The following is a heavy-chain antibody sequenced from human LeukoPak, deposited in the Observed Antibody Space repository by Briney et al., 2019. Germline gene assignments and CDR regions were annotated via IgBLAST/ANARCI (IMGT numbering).Heavy chain of an antibody. V-gene: IGHV3-23*01. CDR2: ISGSGGST. CDR1: GFTFSDYY. J-gene: IGHJ5*02. CDR3: AKDSEDYDFWSGDPHWFDP. Sequence: GGSLRLSRAASGFTFSDYYMSWIRQAPGKGLEWVSAISGSGGSTYYADSVKGRFTISRDNSKNTLYLQMNSLRAEDTAVYYCAKDSEDYDFWSGDPHWFDPWGQGTLVTVSS. D-gene: IGHD3-3*01.